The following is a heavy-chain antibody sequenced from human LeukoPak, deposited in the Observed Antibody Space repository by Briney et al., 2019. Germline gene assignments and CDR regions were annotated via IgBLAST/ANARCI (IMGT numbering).Heavy chain of an antibody. J-gene: IGHJ4*02. Sequence: GSLRLSCAASGFTFSSYAMSWVRQAPGKGLEWVSAISGSGGSTYYADSVKGRFTISRDNSKNTLYLQMDSLRAEDTAVYYCATDRNAGKYYDFWGQGTLVTVSS. D-gene: IGHD3-3*01. V-gene: IGHV3-23*01. CDR1: GFTFSSYA. CDR3: ATDRNAGKYYDF. CDR2: ISGSGGST.